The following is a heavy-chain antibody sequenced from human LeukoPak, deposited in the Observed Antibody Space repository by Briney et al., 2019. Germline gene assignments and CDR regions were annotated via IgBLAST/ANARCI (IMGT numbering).Heavy chain of an antibody. CDR2: ISSSGSTI. D-gene: IGHD6-19*01. J-gene: IGHJ6*02. V-gene: IGHV3-11*01. CDR1: GFTFSDYY. CDR3: ARESSSGWYRHYYGMDV. Sequence: GGSLRLSCAASGFTFSDYYMSWIRQAPGKGLEWVSYISSSGSTIYYADSVKGRFTISRDNAKNSLYLQMNSLRAEDTAVYYCARESSSGWYRHYYGMDVWGQGTTVTVSS.